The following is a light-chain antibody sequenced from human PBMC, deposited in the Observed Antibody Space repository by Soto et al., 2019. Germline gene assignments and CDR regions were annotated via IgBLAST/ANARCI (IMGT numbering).Light chain of an antibody. V-gene: IGKV2-30*02. Sequence: VVMSQSPLSLPVTLGQPSSISCRSSQIPVHSDGNTYFNEFHQRPGQSPRRLIYKASSLESGVPSRFSGSGSGTEFTLTISSLQPDDFATYYCQQYNSYPLTFGGGTKVDIK. CDR2: KAS. J-gene: IGKJ4*01. CDR3: QQYNSYPLT. CDR1: QIPVHSDGNTY.